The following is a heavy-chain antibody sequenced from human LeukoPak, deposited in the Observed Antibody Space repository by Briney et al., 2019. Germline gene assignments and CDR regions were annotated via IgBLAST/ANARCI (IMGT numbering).Heavy chain of an antibody. V-gene: IGHV3-30*02. CDR1: AFTFSSYG. Sequence: PGGSLRLSCAASAFTFSSYGMHWVRQAPGKGLEWVAFIRYDGSNKYYADSVKGRFTISRDNSKNTLYLQMNSLRAEDTAVYYCAKAAPIVLMVYASHFDYWGQGTLVTVSS. CDR3: AKAAPIVLMVYASHFDY. D-gene: IGHD2-8*01. CDR2: IRYDGSNK. J-gene: IGHJ4*02.